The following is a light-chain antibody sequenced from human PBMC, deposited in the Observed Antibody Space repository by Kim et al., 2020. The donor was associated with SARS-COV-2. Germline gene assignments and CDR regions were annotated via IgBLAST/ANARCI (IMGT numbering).Light chain of an antibody. V-gene: IGLV3-1*01. J-gene: IGLJ1*01. CDR2: QDS. CDR3: QAWDSSTLV. Sequence: SYELTQPPSVSVSPGQTASITCSGDKLGDKYACWYQQKPGQSPVLVIYQDSKRPSGIPERFSRSYSGNTATLTISGTQAMDEADYYCQAWDSSTLVFGTG. CDR1: KLGDKY.